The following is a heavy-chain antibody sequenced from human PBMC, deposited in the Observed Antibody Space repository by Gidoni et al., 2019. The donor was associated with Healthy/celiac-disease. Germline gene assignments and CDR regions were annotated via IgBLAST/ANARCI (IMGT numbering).Heavy chain of an antibody. V-gene: IGHV1-69*04. D-gene: IGHD3-10*01. CDR1: GVTYSSYA. J-gene: IGHJ5*02. CDR3: ARERGLGELSGNNWFDP. Sequence: QVQLGQSGAEVKKPGSSVKVSCKDSGVTYSSYALSRVRQAPGKGIDWMGRIIPILGIENYEQKFKGRVKITADKATSTDYRELSSLRSEDTAVYYCARERGLGELSGNNWFDPWGQGTRVTVSS. CDR2: IIPILGIE.